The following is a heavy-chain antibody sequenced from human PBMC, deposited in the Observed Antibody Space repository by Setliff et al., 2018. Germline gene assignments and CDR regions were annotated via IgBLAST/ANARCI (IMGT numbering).Heavy chain of an antibody. J-gene: IGHJ3*02. CDR1: GGSISSSSYY. CDR2: IYYSGST. D-gene: IGHD6-19*01. CDR3: ARDPLGEIAVAGHDAFDI. Sequence: PSETLSLTCTVSGGSISSSSYYWGWIRQPPGKGLEWIGSIYYSGSTYYNPSLKSRVTISVDTSKNQFSLKLSSVTAADTAVYYCARDPLGEIAVAGHDAFDIWGQGTMGTVS. V-gene: IGHV4-39*07.